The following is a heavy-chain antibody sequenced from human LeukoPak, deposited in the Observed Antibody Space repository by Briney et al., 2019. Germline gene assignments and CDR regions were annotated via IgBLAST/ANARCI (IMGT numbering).Heavy chain of an antibody. CDR2: IYYSGST. Sequence: SETLSLTCTVSGGSISRSNSYWGWIRQPPGKGLEWIGYIYYSGSTNYNPSLKSRVTISVDTSKNQFSLKLSSVTAADTAVYYCARVDTMVRGDGGWFDPWGQGTLVTVSS. V-gene: IGHV4-61*05. J-gene: IGHJ5*02. CDR3: ARVDTMVRGDGGWFDP. D-gene: IGHD3-10*01. CDR1: GGSISRSNSY.